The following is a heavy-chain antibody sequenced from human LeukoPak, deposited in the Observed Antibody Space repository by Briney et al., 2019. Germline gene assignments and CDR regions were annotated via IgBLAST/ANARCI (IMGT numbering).Heavy chain of an antibody. D-gene: IGHD3-22*01. CDR2: INWNGGST. CDR3: ARDQWYYDSSGPISFDY. J-gene: IGHJ4*02. Sequence: PGGSLRLSSAASGFTFDDYGMSWVRQAPGKGLEWVSGINWNGGSTGYADSVKGRFTISRDNTKNSLYLQMNSLRAEDTALYYCARDQWYYDSSGPISFDYWGQGTLVTVSS. CDR1: GFTFDDYG. V-gene: IGHV3-20*03.